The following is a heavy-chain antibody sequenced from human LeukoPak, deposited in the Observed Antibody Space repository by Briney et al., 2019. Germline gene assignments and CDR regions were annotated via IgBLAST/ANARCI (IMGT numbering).Heavy chain of an antibody. J-gene: IGHJ4*02. CDR2: ISSSGSSAAGYI. CDR3: AKDSGPYTSGYYGH. V-gene: IGHV3-21*04. D-gene: IGHD3-22*01. Sequence: GGSLRLSCAASGFTFSNYRMVWVRQAPGKGLEWVSSISSSGSSAAGYIYYADSVRGRFTISRDNTKNSLSLQMNSLRAEDTAVYYCAKDSGPYTSGYYGHWGQGTLVTVSS. CDR1: GFTFSNYR.